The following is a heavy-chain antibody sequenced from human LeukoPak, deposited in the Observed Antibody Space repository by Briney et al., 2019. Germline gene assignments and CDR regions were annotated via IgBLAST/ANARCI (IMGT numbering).Heavy chain of an antibody. CDR2: ISNDGKNI. D-gene: IGHD4-11*01. J-gene: IGHJ6*02. Sequence: PGGSLRLSCTASGFTFSRHWMHWVRQAPEKGLEWVSRISNDGKNIAYADSVKDRFTISRDNAKNTLYLEINSLGTEDTAVYYCARRPTVSAERGMDVWGHGTTVIVSS. V-gene: IGHV3-74*01. CDR3: ARRPTVSAERGMDV. CDR1: GFTFSRHW.